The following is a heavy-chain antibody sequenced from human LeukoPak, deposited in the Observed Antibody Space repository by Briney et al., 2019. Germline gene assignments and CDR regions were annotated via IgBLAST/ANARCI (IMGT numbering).Heavy chain of an antibody. D-gene: IGHD3-22*01. CDR3: ARDRDYYDSSGYDY. V-gene: IGHV3-7*01. Sequence: GGSLRLSCAASGFTFSYHWMTWVRQAPGKGLEWVANIKNDGAVKNYVDSVKGRFTNSRDNAKNSLYLQMNSLRAEDTAVYYCARDRDYYDSSGYDYWGQGTLVTVSS. J-gene: IGHJ4*02. CDR1: GFTFSYHW. CDR2: IKNDGAVK.